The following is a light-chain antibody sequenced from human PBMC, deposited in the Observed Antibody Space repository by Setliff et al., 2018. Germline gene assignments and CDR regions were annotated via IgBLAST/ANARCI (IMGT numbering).Light chain of an antibody. J-gene: IGLJ1*01. CDR1: SNDVGAYDF. CDR3: SSYTSSNTYV. V-gene: IGLV2-14*01. CDR2: DVI. Sequence: QSALTQPASVSGSLGQSITISCPGTSNDVGAYDFVSWYQQHPGKAPKLMIYDVIKRPSGVSTRFSGSKSGNTASLTISGLQPEDEANYYCSSYTSSNTYVFGSGTKVTV.